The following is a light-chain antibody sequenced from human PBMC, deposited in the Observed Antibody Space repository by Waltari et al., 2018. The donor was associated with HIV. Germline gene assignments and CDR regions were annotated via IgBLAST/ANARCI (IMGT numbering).Light chain of an antibody. J-gene: IGLJ2*01. V-gene: IGLV1-40*01. CDR3: QSYDSSLSGVV. Sequence: QSVLTQPPSVSGAPGQRVTISCTGSSSNIGAGYDVHWSQNLPGTAPKLLIYGNTNRPSGVPDRFSGSKSGTSASLAITGLQAEDEADYYCQSYDSSLSGVVFGGGTKLTVL. CDR1: SSNIGAGYD. CDR2: GNT.